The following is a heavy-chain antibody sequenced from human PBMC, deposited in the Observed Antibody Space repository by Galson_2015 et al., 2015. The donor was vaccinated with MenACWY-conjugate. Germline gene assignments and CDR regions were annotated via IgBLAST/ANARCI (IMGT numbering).Heavy chain of an antibody. Sequence: PALVKPTQTLTLTCNFSGFSLSTAGMCVTWIRQPPGKALEWLARIDWDDNKYYDTSLKTRLTISKDTAKNQVVLTMTNMDPVDTGTYYCARLKRSSGIDHWGQGTLVTVSS. CDR3: ARLKRSSGIDH. CDR2: IDWDDNK. CDR1: GFSLSTAGMC. J-gene: IGHJ4*02. V-gene: IGHV2-70*11.